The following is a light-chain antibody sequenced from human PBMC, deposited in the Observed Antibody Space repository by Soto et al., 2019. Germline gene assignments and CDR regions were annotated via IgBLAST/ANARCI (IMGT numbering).Light chain of an antibody. J-gene: IGLJ6*01. CDR2: ANT. V-gene: IGLV1-40*01. CDR1: SSTIGAGHD. CDR3: ASYAGTRLFV. Sequence: QAVVTQPPSVSGAPEQRITISCTGSSSTIGAGHDVHWYQQLPGTAPKLLIYANTNRPSGVPDRFSGSKSGSTASLTVSGLQADDEADYYCASYAGTRLFVFGSGTKVTVL.